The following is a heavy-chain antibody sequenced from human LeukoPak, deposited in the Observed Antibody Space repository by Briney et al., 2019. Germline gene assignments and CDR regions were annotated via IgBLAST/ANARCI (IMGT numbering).Heavy chain of an antibody. J-gene: IGHJ6*03. Sequence: GGSLRLSCAASGFTFSSYAMSWVRQAPGKGLEWVSAISGSGGSTYYADSVKGRFTISRDNSKNTLYLQMNSLRADDTAVYYCAKGNKFGYCSSTSCYRKSLYYYYYYYMDVWGKGTTVTVSS. CDR1: GFTFSSYA. D-gene: IGHD2-2*03. CDR2: ISGSGGST. V-gene: IGHV3-23*01. CDR3: AKGNKFGYCSSTSCYRKSLYYYYYYYMDV.